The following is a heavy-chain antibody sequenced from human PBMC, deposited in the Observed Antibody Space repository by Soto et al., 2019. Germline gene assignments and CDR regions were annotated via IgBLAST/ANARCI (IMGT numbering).Heavy chain of an antibody. CDR2: INPSGGST. Sequence: GASVKVSCKASGYTFTNYFMHWVRQAPGQRLEWMGVINPSGGSTSYAQKFQGRVTMTRDTSTSTVYMDLSSLRSEDTAVCYCARELLVVWGSSHFDYWGQGTLVTVSS. D-gene: IGHD3-16*01. CDR3: ARELLVVWGSSHFDY. V-gene: IGHV1-46*01. J-gene: IGHJ4*02. CDR1: GYTFTNYF.